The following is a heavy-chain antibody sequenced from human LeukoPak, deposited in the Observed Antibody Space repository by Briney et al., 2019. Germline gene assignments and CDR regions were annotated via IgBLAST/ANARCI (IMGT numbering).Heavy chain of an antibody. CDR1: GYTFTSYY. Sequence: ASVKVSCKASGYTFTSYYMHWVRQAPGQGLEWMGIINPSGGSTSYVQKFQDRVTMTRDTSTSRVYMELSSLRSEDTAVYYCARERGDIVVVPAAIIGGNWFDPWGQGTLVTVSS. V-gene: IGHV1-46*03. J-gene: IGHJ5*02. D-gene: IGHD2-2*02. CDR3: ARERGDIVVVPAAIIGGNWFDP. CDR2: INPSGGST.